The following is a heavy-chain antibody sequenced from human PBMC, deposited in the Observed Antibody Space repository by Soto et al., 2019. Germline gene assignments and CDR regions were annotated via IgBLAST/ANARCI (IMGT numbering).Heavy chain of an antibody. CDR1: GFTFSSYG. CDR2: IWYDGSNK. Sequence: QVQLVESGGGVVQPGRSLRLSCAVSGFTFSSYGMHWVRQAPGKGLEWVAVIWYDGSNKYYADSVKARFTISRDDSKNRLYLQLNSLRAEDTAVYHCARETGGPLYGMDVWGQGTTVTVSS. CDR3: ARETGGPLYGMDV. D-gene: IGHD7-27*01. J-gene: IGHJ6*02. V-gene: IGHV3-33*01.